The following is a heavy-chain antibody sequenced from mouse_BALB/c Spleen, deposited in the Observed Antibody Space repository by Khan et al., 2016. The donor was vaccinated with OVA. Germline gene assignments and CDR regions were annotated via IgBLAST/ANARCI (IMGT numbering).Heavy chain of an antibody. J-gene: IGHJ3*01. CDR2: IDPANGNT. Sequence: VQLQQSGAELVKPGASVKLSCTASGFTIKDTYIHWVQQRPDQGLEWIGSIDPANGNTKYDPKFQGRATNTADTSSNTAYLQLSSLKSEDTAIYYCVGDYWGVFAYWGQGTLVTVSA. V-gene: IGHV14-3*02. CDR3: VGDYWGVFAY. CDR1: GFTIKDTY. D-gene: IGHD1-1*01.